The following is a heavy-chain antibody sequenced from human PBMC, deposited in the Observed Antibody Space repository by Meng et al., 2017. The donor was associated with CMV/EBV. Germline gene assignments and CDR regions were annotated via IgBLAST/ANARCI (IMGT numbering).Heavy chain of an antibody. CDR3: ASLRNMVRGGGYFDY. V-gene: IGHV1-69*05. CDR2: IIPIFGTA. Sequence: SVKVSCKASGGTFSSYAISRVRQAPGQGLEWMGGIIPIFGTANYAQKFQGRVTITTDESTSTAYMELSSLRSEDTAVYYCASLRNMVRGGGYFDYWGQGTLVTVSS. D-gene: IGHD3-10*01. CDR1: GGTFSSYA. J-gene: IGHJ4*02.